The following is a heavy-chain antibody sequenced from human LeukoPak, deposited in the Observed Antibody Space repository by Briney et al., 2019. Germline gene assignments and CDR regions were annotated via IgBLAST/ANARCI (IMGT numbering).Heavy chain of an antibody. J-gene: IGHJ4*02. Sequence: SVKVSCKASGGTFSSYAISWVRQAPGQGLEWMGRIIPNLGIANYAQKFQGRVTITADKSTSTAYMELSSLRSEDTAVYYCASYTSAVQLRFLELTQQWGQGTLVTVSS. CDR1: GGTFSSYA. CDR3: ASYTSAVQLRFLELTQQ. CDR2: IIPNLGIA. V-gene: IGHV1-69*04. D-gene: IGHD3-3*01.